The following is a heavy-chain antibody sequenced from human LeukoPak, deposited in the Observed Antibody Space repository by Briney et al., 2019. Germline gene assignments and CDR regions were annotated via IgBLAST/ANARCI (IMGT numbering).Heavy chain of an antibody. CDR1: GFTVSSSF. J-gene: IGHJ5*02. CDR3: AKDLKRKSEP. V-gene: IGHV3-23*01. Sequence: GGSLRLSCAASGFTVSSSFIYWVRRAPGKGLEWVSAISGSGGSTYYADSVKGRFTISRDNSKNTLYLQMNSLRAEDTAVYYCAKDLKRKSEPWGQGTLVTVSS. CDR2: ISGSGGST.